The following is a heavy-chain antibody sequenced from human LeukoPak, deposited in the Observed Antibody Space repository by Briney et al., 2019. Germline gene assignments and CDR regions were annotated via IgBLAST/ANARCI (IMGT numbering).Heavy chain of an antibody. CDR3: ASLGSSSWYVLDY. Sequence: PSETLSLTCSVSGGSISSSIYYWGWIRQPPGEGLEWIGSIYYSGSTYYNPSLKSRVTISVDTSKNQSTLKLSSVPAADTAVYYCASLGSSSWYVLDYWGQGTLVTVSS. CDR2: IYYSGST. D-gene: IGHD6-13*01. J-gene: IGHJ4*02. CDR1: GGSISSSIYY. V-gene: IGHV4-39*01.